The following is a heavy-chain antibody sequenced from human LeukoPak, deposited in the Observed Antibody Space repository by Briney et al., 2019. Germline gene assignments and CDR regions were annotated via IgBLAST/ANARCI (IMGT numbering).Heavy chain of an antibody. V-gene: IGHV3-21*01. CDR3: ARDAERIRATDGFDI. CDR1: GFTFSSYS. J-gene: IGHJ3*02. D-gene: IGHD3-10*01. Sequence: PGGSLRLSCAASGFTFSSYSMNWVRQAPGKGLEWVSSISSSSSYIYYADSVKGRFTISRDNSKNTLYLQMNSLRVEDTAVYYCARDAERIRATDGFDIWGQGTMVTVSS. CDR2: ISSSSSYI.